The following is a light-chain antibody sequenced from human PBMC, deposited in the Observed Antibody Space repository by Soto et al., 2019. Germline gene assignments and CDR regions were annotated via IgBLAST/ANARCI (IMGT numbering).Light chain of an antibody. CDR2: EVT. CDR3: SSFANSIPIYV. V-gene: IGLV2-14*01. J-gene: IGLJ1*01. Sequence: QSALTQPASVSGSPGQAITISCTGTSSDVGGYNYVSWYQQYPGKAPKLMIYEVTNRPSGISNRYSASKSGNTAFLTISRLQAEDEADYYCSSFANSIPIYVFGTGTKLTVL. CDR1: SSDVGGYNY.